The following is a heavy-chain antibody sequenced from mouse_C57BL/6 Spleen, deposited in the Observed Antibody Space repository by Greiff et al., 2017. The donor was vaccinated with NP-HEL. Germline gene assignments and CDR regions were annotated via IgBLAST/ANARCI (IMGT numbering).Heavy chain of an antibody. Sequence: QVQLKESGAELVRPGASVKLSCKASGYTFTDYYINWVKQRPGQGLEWIARIYPGSGNTYYNEKFKGKATLTAEKSSSTAYMQLSSLTSEDSAVYFCARSYYGNLDYWGQGTTLTVSS. D-gene: IGHD2-10*01. CDR3: ARSYYGNLDY. V-gene: IGHV1-76*01. J-gene: IGHJ2*01. CDR2: IYPGSGNT. CDR1: GYTFTDYY.